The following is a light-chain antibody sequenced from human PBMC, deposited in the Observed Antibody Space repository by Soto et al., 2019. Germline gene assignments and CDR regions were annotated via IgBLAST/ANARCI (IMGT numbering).Light chain of an antibody. V-gene: IGKV1-5*01. CDR3: QHYNSYSEA. J-gene: IGKJ1*01. CDR2: DAS. CDR1: QSISSR. Sequence: DIQMTQSPSTLSASVGDRVTITCRASQSISSRLAWYQQKPGKAPNLLIYDASSLESGVPSRFSGSGSGTEFTLTISSLQPDDFATYYCQHYNSYSEAFGQGTKVDI.